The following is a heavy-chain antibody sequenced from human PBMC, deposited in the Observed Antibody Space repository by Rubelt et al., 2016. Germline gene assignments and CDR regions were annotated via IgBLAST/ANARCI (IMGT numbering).Heavy chain of an antibody. Sequence: QMQLHESGPGLVKTSGTLSLTCAVSGGSISDGYWWNWVRLPPGKGMEWIGEIYHSGSTNFNPSLKRRITMSVDKSNNQFSLKLSSVTAADTGVYFCAGRSSFSDYWGQGTLVTVSS. J-gene: IGHJ4*02. CDR1: GGSISDGYW. V-gene: IGHV4-4*02. CDR2: IYHSGST. D-gene: IGHD3-3*01. CDR3: AGRSSFSDY.